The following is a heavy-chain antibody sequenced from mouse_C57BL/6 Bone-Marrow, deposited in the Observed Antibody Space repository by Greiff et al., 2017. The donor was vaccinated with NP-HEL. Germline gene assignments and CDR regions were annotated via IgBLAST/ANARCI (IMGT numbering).Heavy chain of an antibody. CDR2: ISSGSSTI. J-gene: IGHJ2*01. V-gene: IGHV5-17*01. CDR1: GFTFSDYG. Sequence: EVMLVESGGGLVKPGGSLKLSCAASGFTFSDYGMHWVRQAPEKGLEWVAYISSGSSTIYYADTVKGRFTISRDNAKNTLFLQMTSLRSEDTAMYYCARPGYYGQLWDYWGQGTTLTVSS. CDR3: ARPGYYGQLWDY. D-gene: IGHD1-1*01.